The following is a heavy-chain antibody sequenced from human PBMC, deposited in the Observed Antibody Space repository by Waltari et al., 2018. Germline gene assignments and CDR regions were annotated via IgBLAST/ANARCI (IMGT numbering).Heavy chain of an antibody. CDR1: GRPFSSYP. J-gene: IGHJ6*02. CDR3: ARVRYYDSSGYVYHYYYGMDV. D-gene: IGHD3-22*01. CDR2: IIPILGIA. Sequence: QVQLVQSGAEVKKPGSSVKVSCKASGRPFSSYPISWVRPAPGPGLEWMGRIIPILGIANYAQKFQGRVTITADKSTSTAYMELSSLRSEDTAVYYCARVRYYDSSGYVYHYYYGMDVWGQGTTVTVSS. V-gene: IGHV1-69*02.